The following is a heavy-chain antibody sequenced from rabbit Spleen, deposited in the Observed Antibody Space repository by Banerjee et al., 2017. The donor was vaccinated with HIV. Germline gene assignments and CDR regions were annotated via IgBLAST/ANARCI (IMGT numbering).Heavy chain of an antibody. CDR2: IAGSSSGFT. V-gene: IGHV1S40*01. Sequence: SLEESGGDMVKPGASLTPTSTASEFSFSTTYWICWVRQAPGKGLEWSSCIAGSSSGFTYSATWAKGRFTCSKASSTTVTLQMTSLTVAVTATYFCAMDTVTSFSIYGLDLWGQGTLVTVS. CDR3: AMDTVTSFSIYGLDL. J-gene: IGHJ3*01. CDR1: EFSFSTTYW. D-gene: IGHD7-1*01.